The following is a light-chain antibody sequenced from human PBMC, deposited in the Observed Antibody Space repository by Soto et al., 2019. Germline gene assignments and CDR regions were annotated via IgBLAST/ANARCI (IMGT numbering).Light chain of an antibody. CDR1: SSDVGGYNY. CDR2: EVS. Sequence: QSALTQPPSASGSPGQSVAISCTGTSSDVGGYNYVSWYQQHPGKAPKLMIYEVSDRPSGIPGRFSGSKSGNTASLTVSGLQAEDEADYYCSSYAGSSNVFGTGTKLTVL. J-gene: IGLJ1*01. CDR3: SSYAGSSNV. V-gene: IGLV2-8*01.